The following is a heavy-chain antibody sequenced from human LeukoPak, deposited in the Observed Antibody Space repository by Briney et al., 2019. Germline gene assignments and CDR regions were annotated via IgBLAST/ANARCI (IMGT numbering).Heavy chain of an antibody. CDR1: GGTFSSYA. D-gene: IGHD6-13*01. V-gene: IGHV1-69*13. CDR3: ARPRGGIAAAGTFDY. J-gene: IGHJ4*02. CDR2: IIPIFGTA. Sequence: ASVKVSCKASGGTFSSYAISWVRQAPGQGLEWMGGIIPIFGTANYAQKFQGRVTITADESTSTAYMELSSLRSEDTAVYYCARPRGGIAAAGTFDYWGQGTLVTVSS.